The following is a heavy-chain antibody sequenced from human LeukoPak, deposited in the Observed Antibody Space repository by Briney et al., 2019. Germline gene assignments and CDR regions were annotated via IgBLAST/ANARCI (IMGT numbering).Heavy chain of an antibody. V-gene: IGHV3-7*01. CDR1: GFTFSSYW. CDR2: IKQDGSEK. J-gene: IGHJ4*02. CDR3: ARDVAAAWGYFDY. D-gene: IGHD3-16*01. Sequence: GGSLRLSCAASGFTFSSYWMSWVRQAPGKGLEWVANIKQDGSEKYYVDSVKGRFTISRDNAKNSLYLQMNSLRAEDTAVYYCARDVAAAWGYFDYWGQGSLVTVSS.